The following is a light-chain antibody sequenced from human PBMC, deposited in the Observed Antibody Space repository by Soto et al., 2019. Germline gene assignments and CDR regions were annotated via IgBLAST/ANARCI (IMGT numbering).Light chain of an antibody. CDR1: QSISSW. CDR3: QHIYTIPIT. Sequence: DIQMTQSPSTLSASVGDRVTITCRASQSISSWLAWYQQKPGKASKLLIYDASSLESGVPSRFSGSGSGTDFTLTISSLQPEDFATYYCQHIYTIPITFGQGTRLEIK. J-gene: IGKJ5*01. CDR2: DAS. V-gene: IGKV1-5*01.